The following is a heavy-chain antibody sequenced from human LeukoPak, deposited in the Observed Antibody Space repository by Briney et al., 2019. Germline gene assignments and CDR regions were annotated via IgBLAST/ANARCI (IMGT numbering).Heavy chain of an antibody. V-gene: IGHV3-74*01. Sequence: PGGSLRLSCAASGFTFSSYWMHWIRQAPGKGLVWVSRIHSDGIGTSYADSVRGRFTISRDNAKNTLYLQMNSLRAEGTAVYYCARDQGSFDYWGQGTLVTVSS. J-gene: IGHJ4*02. CDR2: IHSDGIGT. CDR3: ARDQGSFDY. CDR1: GFTFSSYW.